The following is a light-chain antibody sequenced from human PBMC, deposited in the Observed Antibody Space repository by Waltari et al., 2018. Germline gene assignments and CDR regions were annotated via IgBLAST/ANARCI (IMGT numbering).Light chain of an antibody. Sequence: QSVLTQPPSVSGAPGQRVTISCTGSGSTIGAGYDVHWSQQLPRAAPKLLIYGSTSRPVGVPDRFFGSTSGTSASLAITGLQAEDEADYYGQSYDTSVGVGFGGGTKLAVL. CDR2: GST. J-gene: IGLJ3*02. V-gene: IGLV1-40*01. CDR1: GSTIGAGYD. CDR3: QSYDTSVGVG.